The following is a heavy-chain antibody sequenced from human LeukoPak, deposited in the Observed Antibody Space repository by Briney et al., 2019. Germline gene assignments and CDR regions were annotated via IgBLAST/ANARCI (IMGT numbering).Heavy chain of an antibody. Sequence: SSVAVYCKASGRTLRNYAISWVRQAPGQGLECMGGLIPLFGRAEYAQNFQGIVTISAAAPTTTAYMELNFLRPKDTAVYYCASPKENSDYYFDSWGQGTLVAVSA. CDR1: GRTLRNYA. D-gene: IGHD4-11*01. V-gene: IGHV1-69*13. CDR3: ASPKENSDYYFDS. CDR2: LIPLFGRA. J-gene: IGHJ4*02.